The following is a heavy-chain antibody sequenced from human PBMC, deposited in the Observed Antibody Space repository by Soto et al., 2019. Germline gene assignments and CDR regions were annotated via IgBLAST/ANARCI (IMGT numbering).Heavy chain of an antibody. CDR1: GFTFSNAW. V-gene: IGHV3-15*01. CDR2: IKSKTDGGTT. J-gene: IGHJ4*02. CDR3: PTDRFRELLYYFDY. Sequence: GGSLRLSCAASGFTFSNAWMSWVRQAPGKGLEWVGRIKSKTDGGTTDYAAPVKGRFTISRDDSKNTLYLQMNSLKTEDTAVYYCPTDRFRELLYYFDYWGQGTLVTVSS. D-gene: IGHD1-26*01.